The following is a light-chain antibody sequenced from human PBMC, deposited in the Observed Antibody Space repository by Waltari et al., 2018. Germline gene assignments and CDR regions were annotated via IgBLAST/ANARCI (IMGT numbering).Light chain of an antibody. J-gene: IGKJ2*01. CDR3: QQYLSPPYT. CDR2: WAS. CDR1: QTVFHTSNNKNF. Sequence: DIVMTQSPDSLAVSLGETATINCTSSQTVFHTSNNKNFLTWYQQKAGQPPKVLIYWASTRESGVPDRFSGSGSGTDFTLTISSLQAEDVAVYYCQQYLSPPYTFGQGTKLEV. V-gene: IGKV4-1*01.